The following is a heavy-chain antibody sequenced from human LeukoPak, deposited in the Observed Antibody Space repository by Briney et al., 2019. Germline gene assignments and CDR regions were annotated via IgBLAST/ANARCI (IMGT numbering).Heavy chain of an antibody. D-gene: IGHD5-18*01. CDR3: AKDPRWGYGYGYYFDY. Sequence: GGSLRLSCAASGFTFSSYAMSWVRQAPGKGLEWVSAISGSGGSTYYADSVKGRFTISRDNSKNTLYLQMNSLRAEDTAVYYCAKDPRWGYGYGYYFDYWGQGTLVTVSS. CDR2: ISGSGGST. CDR1: GFTFSSYA. J-gene: IGHJ4*02. V-gene: IGHV3-23*01.